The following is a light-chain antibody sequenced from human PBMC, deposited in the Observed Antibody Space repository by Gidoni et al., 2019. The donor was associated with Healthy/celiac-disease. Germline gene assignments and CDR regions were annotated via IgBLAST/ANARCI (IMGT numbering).Light chain of an antibody. CDR3: QQRSNWPLT. CDR1: QSVSSY. CDR2: GAS. Sequence: DIVLTQSPATLPLSPGERATPSCRASQSVSSYLVWYQQKPGQAPRLLIYGASNRTTGIPARFSGSGSGTDFTLTISSLEPRDFAVYYCQQRSNWPLTFGGGTKVEI. J-gene: IGKJ4*01. V-gene: IGKV3-11*01.